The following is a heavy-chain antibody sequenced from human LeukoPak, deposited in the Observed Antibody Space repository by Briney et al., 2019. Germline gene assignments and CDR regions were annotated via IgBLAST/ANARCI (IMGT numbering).Heavy chain of an antibody. CDR3: ARGRSSMVRGYYYYYMDV. Sequence: PSETLSLTCTVSGGSMSNYWNWIRQPAGKGLEWIGRIYTRGSTNYNPSLKSRVTISVDTSKNQFSLKLSSVTAADTAVYYCARGRSSMVRGYYYYYMDVWGKGTTVTISS. D-gene: IGHD3-10*01. J-gene: IGHJ6*03. CDR1: GGSMSNY. CDR2: IYTRGST. V-gene: IGHV4-4*07.